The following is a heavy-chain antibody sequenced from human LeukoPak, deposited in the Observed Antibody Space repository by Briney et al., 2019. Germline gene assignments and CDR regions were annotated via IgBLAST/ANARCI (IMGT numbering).Heavy chain of an antibody. CDR1: GYTFTGYY. D-gene: IGHD1/OR15-1a*01. Sequence: ASVKVSCKASGYTFTGYYMHWVRQAPGQGLEWMGWINPNSGGTNYAQKFQGRVTMTRDTSISTAYMELSSLRSDDTAVYYCARGYRNNRGHQPEYYFDYWGQGTLVTVSS. J-gene: IGHJ4*02. V-gene: IGHV1-2*02. CDR3: ARGYRNNRGHQPEYYFDY. CDR2: INPNSGGT.